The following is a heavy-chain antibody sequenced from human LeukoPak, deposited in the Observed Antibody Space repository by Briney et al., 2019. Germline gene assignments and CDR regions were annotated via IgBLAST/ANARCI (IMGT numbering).Heavy chain of an antibody. V-gene: IGHV1-69*05. D-gene: IGHD6-6*01. J-gene: IGHJ5*02. CDR2: IIPIFGTA. Sequence: ASVKVSCKASGGTFSSYAISWVRQAPGQGLEWMGRIIPIFGTANYAQKFQGRVMITTDESTSTAYMELSSLRSEDTAVYYCARDLIKYSSSFMNWFDPWGQGTLVTVSS. CDR3: ARDLIKYSSSFMNWFDP. CDR1: GGTFSSYA.